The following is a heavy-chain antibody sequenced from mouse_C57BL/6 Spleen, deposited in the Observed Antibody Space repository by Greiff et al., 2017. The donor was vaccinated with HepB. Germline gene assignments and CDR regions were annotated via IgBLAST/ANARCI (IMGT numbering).Heavy chain of an antibody. CDR1: GYTFTDYE. D-gene: IGHD1-1*01. CDR2: IDPETGGT. Sequence: VQLQQSGAELVRPGASVTLSCKASGYTFTDYEMHWVKQTPVHGLEWIGAIDPETGGTAYNQKFKGKAILTADKSSSTAYMELRSLTSEDSAAYYCTRYYGSSWGYFDVWGTGTTVTVSS. J-gene: IGHJ1*03. CDR3: TRYYGSSWGYFDV. V-gene: IGHV1-15*01.